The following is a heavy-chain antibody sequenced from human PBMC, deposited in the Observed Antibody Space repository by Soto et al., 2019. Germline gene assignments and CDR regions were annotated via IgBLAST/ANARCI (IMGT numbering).Heavy chain of an antibody. D-gene: IGHD3-22*01. J-gene: IGHJ4*02. Sequence: EVQLLESGGGLVQPGGSLRLSCAASGFTFSSYAMSWVRQAPGKGLEWVSAISGSGGSTYYADSVKGRFTISRDNANNTLYLQMNSLRAEDTAVYYCAKIRSGDSSGDFGYWGQGTVVTVSS. CDR2: ISGSGGST. V-gene: IGHV3-23*01. CDR3: AKIRSGDSSGDFGY. CDR1: GFTFSSYA.